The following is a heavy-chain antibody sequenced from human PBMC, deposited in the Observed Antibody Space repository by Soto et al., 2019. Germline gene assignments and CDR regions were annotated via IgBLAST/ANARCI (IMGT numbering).Heavy chain of an antibody. CDR2: IIPIFGTA. CDR3: ARDTAMAQYYYYYGMDV. J-gene: IGHJ6*02. Sequence: VKVSCKASGGTFSSYAISWVRQAPGQGLEWMGGIIPIFGTANYAQKFQGRVTITADKSTSTAYMELSSLRSEDTAVYYCARDTAMAQYYYYYGMDVWGQGTTVTVSS. V-gene: IGHV1-69*06. CDR1: GGTFSSYA. D-gene: IGHD5-18*01.